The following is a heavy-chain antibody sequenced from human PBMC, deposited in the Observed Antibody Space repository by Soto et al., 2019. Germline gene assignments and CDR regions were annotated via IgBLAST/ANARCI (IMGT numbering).Heavy chain of an antibody. V-gene: IGHV3-48*02. J-gene: IGHJ6*02. CDR1: GFNFSRYS. CDR2: ISSISRTI. CDR3: ARDPGPYGMDV. Sequence: EVQLVESGGGLVQPGGSLRLSCTASGFNFSRYSMNWVRQAPGKGLEWVSYISSISRTINYADSVKGRFTISRDNAKNSVYLQMNSLRDEDTAVYYCARDPGPYGMDVWGQGTTVSVSS.